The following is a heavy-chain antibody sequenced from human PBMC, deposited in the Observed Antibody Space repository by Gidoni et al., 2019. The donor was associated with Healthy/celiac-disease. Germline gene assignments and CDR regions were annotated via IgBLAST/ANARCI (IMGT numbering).Heavy chain of an antibody. Sequence: EVQLVQSGAEVKKPGESLKIYCTGSGYSFPSYWIGWVRQIPGKGLAWMGIIYPGDSDTRYSPSFQGQFTISADKSSSTAYLQWSSLKASYTAMYYCARGSPLGAFDIWGQGTMVTVSS. CDR1: GYSFPSYW. CDR2: IYPGDSDT. J-gene: IGHJ3*02. CDR3: ARGSPLGAFDI. V-gene: IGHV5-51*01. D-gene: IGHD7-27*01.